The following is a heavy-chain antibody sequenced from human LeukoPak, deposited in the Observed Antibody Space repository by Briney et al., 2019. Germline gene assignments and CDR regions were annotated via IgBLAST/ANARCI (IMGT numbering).Heavy chain of an antibody. V-gene: IGHV1-46*01. J-gene: IGHJ4*02. CDR3: ARGGTRAYYFDY. D-gene: IGHD2-2*01. CDR2: INPSGGST. Sequence: ASVKVSCKASGYTFTSYYIHWVRQAPGQGLQWMGVINPSGGSTSYAQKLQGRVTMTGDTSTSTVYMELSSLRSEDTAVYYCARGGTRAYYFDYWGQGTLVTVSS. CDR1: GYTFTSYY.